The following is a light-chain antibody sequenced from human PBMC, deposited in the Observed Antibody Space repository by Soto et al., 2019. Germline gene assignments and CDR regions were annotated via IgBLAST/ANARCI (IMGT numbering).Light chain of an antibody. CDR1: PNISNY. V-gene: IGKV3-11*01. J-gene: IGKJ1*01. Sequence: FVWTQSPATLSVSPGERATLSGRASPNISNYLIWYQKKPGQAPRLLIYDVSNRATDIPARFSGSGSGTDFNLTISSLEPEDLAVYLCQQRSNWPRTCGQGTKLAIK. CDR2: DVS. CDR3: QQRSNWPRT.